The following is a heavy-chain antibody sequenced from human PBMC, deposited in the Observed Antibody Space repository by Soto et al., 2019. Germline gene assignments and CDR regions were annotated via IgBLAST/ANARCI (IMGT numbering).Heavy chain of an antibody. D-gene: IGHD5-12*01. CDR2: INPNGGVT. CDR1: GDSFNDYY. CDR3: ARESGGATATLDYYYFYMDV. V-gene: IGHV1-2*04. Sequence: QVQLVQSGAEVRKPGASVTVSCRSSGDSFNDYYIHWVRQAPGQGFEWMGWINPNGGVTKYAQKFQGWVSMTRDTSIRTVYMQLGRLSSDDTAVYYCARESGGATATLDYYYFYMDVWGTGTTVTVSS. J-gene: IGHJ6*03.